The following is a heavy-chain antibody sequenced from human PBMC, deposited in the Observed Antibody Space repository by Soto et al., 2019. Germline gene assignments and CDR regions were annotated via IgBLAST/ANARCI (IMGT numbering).Heavy chain of an antibody. Sequence: ESGPTLVNPTQTLTLTCSFSGFSLTTGVGVGWIRQPPGKALEWLAIIYWNDVKLYNPSLKTRLTITKDTSKNQVVLTVTDMDPVDTATYYCAHRVNMARGPYNYFGPWGQGTLVTVSS. CDR2: IYWNDVK. V-gene: IGHV2-5*01. CDR1: GFSLTTGVG. D-gene: IGHD3-10*01. J-gene: IGHJ5*02. CDR3: AHRVNMARGPYNYFGP.